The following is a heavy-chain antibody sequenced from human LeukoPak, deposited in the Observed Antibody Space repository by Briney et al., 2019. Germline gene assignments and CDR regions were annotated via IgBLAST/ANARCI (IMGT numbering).Heavy chain of an antibody. Sequence: GGSLRLSCAASGFTFSSYWMHWVRQAPGKGLVWVSRINSDGSSTSYADSVKGRFAISRDSAKNTLYLQMNSLRAEDTAVYYCARFYCSSTSCLEDYWGQGTLVTVSS. CDR3: ARFYCSSTSCLEDY. J-gene: IGHJ4*02. D-gene: IGHD2-2*01. V-gene: IGHV3-74*01. CDR1: GFTFSSYW. CDR2: INSDGSST.